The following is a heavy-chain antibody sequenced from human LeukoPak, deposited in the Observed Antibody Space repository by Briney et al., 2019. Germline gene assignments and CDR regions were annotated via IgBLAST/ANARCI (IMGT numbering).Heavy chain of an antibody. V-gene: IGHV3-53*01. J-gene: IGHJ4*02. CDR2: IYSGGST. CDR1: EFTVSSNY. D-gene: IGHD6-13*01. CDR3: ARGENWQQLVHF. Sequence: PGGSLRLPCAASEFTVSSNYMSWVRQAPGKGLEWVSIIYSGGSTYYAGSVKGRFTISRDNSKNTLYLQMNSLRAEDTAVYYCARGENWQQLVHFWGQGTLVTVSS.